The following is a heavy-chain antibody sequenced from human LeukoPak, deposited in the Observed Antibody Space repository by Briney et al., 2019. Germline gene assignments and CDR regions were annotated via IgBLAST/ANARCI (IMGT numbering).Heavy chain of an antibody. CDR2: INLYSGGA. CDR1: GYTFTDYY. V-gene: IGHV1-2*02. J-gene: IGHJ6*03. CDR3: ARGWKNYYYMDV. D-gene: IGHD1-1*01. Sequence: ASVKVSCKASGYTFTDYYMHWVRQAPGQGLEWMGCINLYSGGAHYAQKFQGRVTMTRDTSISTAYMELSRLRSDDTAVYYCARGWKNYYYMDVWGKGTTVTVSS.